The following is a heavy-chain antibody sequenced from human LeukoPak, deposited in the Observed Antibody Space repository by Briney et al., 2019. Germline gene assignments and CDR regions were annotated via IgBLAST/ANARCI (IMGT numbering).Heavy chain of an antibody. D-gene: IGHD3-22*01. V-gene: IGHV3-33*01. Sequence: GGSLRLSWAAAGFTFSSYGMPWVSQAPGKGLEWVADIWYDGSKKYYADSVKGRFTISRDNSKNTLYLQMNSLRAEDTAVYYCARDTYDSSGYSYGIYWGQGTLVTVSS. CDR3: ARDTYDSSGYSYGIY. CDR2: IWYDGSKK. J-gene: IGHJ4*02. CDR1: GFTFSSYG.